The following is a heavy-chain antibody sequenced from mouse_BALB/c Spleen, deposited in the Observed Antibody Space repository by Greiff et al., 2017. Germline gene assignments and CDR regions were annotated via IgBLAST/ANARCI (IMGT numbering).Heavy chain of an antibody. CDR3: ARGKNYRYDGGPSAMDY. D-gene: IGHD2-14*01. CDR2: ISTYYGDA. J-gene: IGHJ4*01. Sequence: QVQLQQSGAELVRPGVSVKISCKGSGYTFTDYAMHWVKQSHAKSLEWIGVISTYYGDASYNQKFKGKATMTVDKSSSTAYMELARLTSEDSAIYYCARGKNYRYDGGPSAMDYWGQGTSVTVSS. CDR1: GYTFTDYA. V-gene: IGHV1S137*01.